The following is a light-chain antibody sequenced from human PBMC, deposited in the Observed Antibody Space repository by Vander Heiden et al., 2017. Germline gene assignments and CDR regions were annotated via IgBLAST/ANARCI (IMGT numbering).Light chain of an antibody. CDR1: QSIRAD. V-gene: IGKV3-11*01. J-gene: IGKJ2*01. CDR2: DAS. CDR3: QQRNSWPRT. Sequence: EIVLTQSPATLSLSTGERATLSCRASQSIRADLAWDQQKPGQAPRLLIYDASNRATGIPARFSGSGSGTDFTLTISNLEPEDFAVYYCQQRNSWPRTFGQGTKVEI.